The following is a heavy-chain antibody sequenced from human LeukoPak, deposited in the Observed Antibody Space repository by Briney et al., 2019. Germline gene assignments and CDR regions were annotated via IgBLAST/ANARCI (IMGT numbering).Heavy chain of an antibody. V-gene: IGHV3-23*01. CDR2: ISGSGGST. D-gene: IGHD3-9*01. CDR1: GFTFSSYA. CDR3: AKDRVRSSSELRHFDWLLGPFDY. J-gene: IGHJ4*02. Sequence: GGSLRLSCAASGFTFSSYAMSWVRQAPGKGLEWVSAISGSGGSTYYADSVKGRFTVSRDNSKNTLYLQMNSLRAEDTAVYYCAKDRVRSSSELRHFDWLLGPFDYWGQGTLVTVSS.